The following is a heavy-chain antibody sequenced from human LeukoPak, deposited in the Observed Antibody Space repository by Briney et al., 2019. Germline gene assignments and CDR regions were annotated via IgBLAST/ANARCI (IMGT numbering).Heavy chain of an antibody. J-gene: IGHJ1*01. Sequence: ASVKVSCKASGYTFTSYGICWVRQAPGQGLEWMGWISAYNGNTNYAQKLQGRVTMTTDTSTSTAYMELRSLRSDDTAVYYCARDLPIYCSGGSCYPRGEKYFQHWGQGTLVTVSS. CDR3: ARDLPIYCSGGSCYPRGEKYFQH. CDR1: GYTFTSYG. D-gene: IGHD2-15*01. CDR2: ISAYNGNT. V-gene: IGHV1-18*01.